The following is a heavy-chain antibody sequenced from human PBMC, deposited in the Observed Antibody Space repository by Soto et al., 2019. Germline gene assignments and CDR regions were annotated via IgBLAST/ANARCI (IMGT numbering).Heavy chain of an antibody. V-gene: IGHV3-21*01. J-gene: IGHJ4*02. D-gene: IGHD3-10*01. CDR2: IGSGGGYI. Sequence: VQVVESGGGLVTPGGSLRLSCAGSGFSFSNSSMNWLRQAPGKGLEWVASIGSGGGYIYYSDSVRGRFTISRDNAKSSLHLQMDRLRVEDTAVYFCTRDRGSDVTDEVFAYWGQGTLVTVSS. CDR3: TRDRGSDVTDEVFAY. CDR1: GFSFSNSS.